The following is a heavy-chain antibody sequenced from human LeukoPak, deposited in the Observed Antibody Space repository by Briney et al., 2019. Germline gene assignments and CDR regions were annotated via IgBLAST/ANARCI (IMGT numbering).Heavy chain of an antibody. CDR1: GFTFSSYA. D-gene: IGHD6-6*01. J-gene: IGHJ6*03. V-gene: IGHV3-23*01. CDR2: ISGSGGST. Sequence: GGSLRLSCAASGFTFSSYAMSWVRQAPGKGLEWVSAISGSGGSTYYADSVKGRFTISRDNSKNTLYLQMNSLRAEDTAVYYCAKRAAEYSSSSPFYYDMDDWGKGTTVTVSS. CDR3: AKRAAEYSSSSPFYYDMDD.